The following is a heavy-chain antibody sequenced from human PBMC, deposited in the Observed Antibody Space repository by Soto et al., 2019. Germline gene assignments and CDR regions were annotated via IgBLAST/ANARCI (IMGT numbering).Heavy chain of an antibody. CDR3: ARTYCAADCPRRDFDY. V-gene: IGHV1-46*01. CDR2: INPSGGRT. Sequence: GASVKVSCKASGYTLSSYNMHWVRQAPGQGLEWMGIINPSGGRTSYAQKFQDRVTMTRDTSTSTVYMELSSLRSDDTAVYYCARTYCAADCPRRDFDYWGQGTLVTVSS. D-gene: IGHD2-21*02. J-gene: IGHJ4*02. CDR1: GYTLSSYN.